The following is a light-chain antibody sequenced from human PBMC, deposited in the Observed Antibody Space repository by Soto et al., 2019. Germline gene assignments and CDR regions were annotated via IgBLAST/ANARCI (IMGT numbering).Light chain of an antibody. J-gene: IGLJ2*01. CDR1: SSDVGGYNY. Sequence: QSALTQPASVSGSPGQSITISCTGTSSDVGGYNYVSWYQHHPGKAPKLMIHDVSNRPSGVSNRFSGSKSGNTASLTISGLQAEDEADYYCSSYTSSSTHVVFGGGTKLTVL. CDR2: DVS. V-gene: IGLV2-14*03. CDR3: SSYTSSSTHVV.